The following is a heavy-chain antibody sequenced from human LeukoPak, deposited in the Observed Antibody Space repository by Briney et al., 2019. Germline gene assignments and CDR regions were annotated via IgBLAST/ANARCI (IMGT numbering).Heavy chain of an antibody. CDR1: GFTFSNYA. CDR3: ARTPYYYGSGRGYYYYMDV. J-gene: IGHJ6*03. Sequence: GSLRLSCAASGFTFSNYAMHWVRQAPGKGLEWVAVISYDGNNKYYADSVKGRFTISRDNSKNTLYLQMNSLRAEDTAVYYCARTPYYYGSGRGYYYYMDVWGKGTTVTISS. V-gene: IGHV3-30*04. CDR2: ISYDGNNK. D-gene: IGHD3-10*01.